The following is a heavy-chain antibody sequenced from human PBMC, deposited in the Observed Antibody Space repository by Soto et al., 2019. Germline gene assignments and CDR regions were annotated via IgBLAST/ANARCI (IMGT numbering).Heavy chain of an antibody. D-gene: IGHD4-17*01. V-gene: IGHV1-18*04. Sequence: ASVKVSCKASGYTFTSYGISWVRQAPGQGLEWMGWISAYNGNTSYAQKLQGRVTMTTDTSTSTAYMELRSLRSDDTAVYYCARDWTTTVTNDYWGQGTLVTVSS. CDR3: ARDWTTTVTNDY. CDR1: GYTFTSYG. CDR2: ISAYNGNT. J-gene: IGHJ4*02.